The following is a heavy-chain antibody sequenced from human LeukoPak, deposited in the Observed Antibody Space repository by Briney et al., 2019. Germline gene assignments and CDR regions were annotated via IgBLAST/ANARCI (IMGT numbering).Heavy chain of an antibody. CDR1: GGTFSSYT. Sequence: GASVKVSCKASGGTFSSYTISWVRQAPGQGLEWMGRIIPILGIANYAQKFQGRVTITADKSTSTAYMELSSLSSEDTAVYYCARERDHVVVVAATTRYYYYYMDVWGKGTTVTVSS. V-gene: IGHV1-69*04. D-gene: IGHD2-15*01. J-gene: IGHJ6*03. CDR3: ARERDHVVVVAATTRYYYYYMDV. CDR2: IIPILGIA.